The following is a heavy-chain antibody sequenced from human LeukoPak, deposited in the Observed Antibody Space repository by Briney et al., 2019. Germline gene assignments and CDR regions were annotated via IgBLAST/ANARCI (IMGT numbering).Heavy chain of an antibody. CDR3: AKGNAARYNNWFDP. V-gene: IGHV3-23*01. Sequence: PGGSLRLSCAASGFTFSSYAMSWVRQAPGKGLEWVSAISGSGGSTYYADSVKGRFTISRDNSENTLYLQMNSLRAEDTAVYYCAKGNAARYNNWFDPWGQGTLVTVSS. CDR2: ISGSGGST. J-gene: IGHJ5*02. CDR1: GFTFSSYA. D-gene: IGHD5-18*01.